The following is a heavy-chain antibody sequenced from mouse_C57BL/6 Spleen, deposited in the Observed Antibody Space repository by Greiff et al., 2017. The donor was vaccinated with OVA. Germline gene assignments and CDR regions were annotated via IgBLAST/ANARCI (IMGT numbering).Heavy chain of an antibody. J-gene: IGHJ2*01. V-gene: IGHV5-4*01. CDR2: ISDGGSYT. Sequence: EVKVVESGGGLVKPGGSLKLSCAASGFTFSSYAMSWVRQTPEKRLEWVATISDGGSYTYYPDNVKGRFTISRDNAKNNLYLQMSHLKSEDTAMYYCAREGDYYGSTHFDYWGQGTTLTVSS. D-gene: IGHD1-1*01. CDR3: AREGDYYGSTHFDY. CDR1: GFTFSSYA.